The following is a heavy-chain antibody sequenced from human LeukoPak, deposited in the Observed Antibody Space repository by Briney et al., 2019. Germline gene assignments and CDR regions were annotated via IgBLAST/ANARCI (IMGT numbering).Heavy chain of an antibody. CDR3: ARDLRNYDILTGYYRMGYYYYMDV. CDR2: IYTSGST. D-gene: IGHD3-9*01. Sequence: SQTLSLTCTVSGGSISSGSYYWSRIRQPAGKGLEWIGRIYTSGSTNYNPSLKSRVTISVDTSKNQFSLKLSSVTAADTAVYYCARDLRNYDILTGYYRMGYYYYMDVWGKGTMVTVSS. J-gene: IGHJ6*03. CDR1: GGSISSGSYY. V-gene: IGHV4-61*02.